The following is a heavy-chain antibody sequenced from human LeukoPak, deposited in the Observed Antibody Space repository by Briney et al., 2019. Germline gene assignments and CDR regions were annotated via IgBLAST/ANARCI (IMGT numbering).Heavy chain of an antibody. V-gene: IGHV3-23*01. CDR3: ATPAPLLWFGDTHDY. D-gene: IGHD3-10*01. Sequence: GGSLRLSCAASGFTFSSYAMSWVRQAPGKGLEWVSAISGSGGSTYYADSVKGRFTISRDNSKNTLYLQMNSLRAEDTAVHYCATPAPLLWFGDTHDYWGQGTLVTVSS. CDR1: GFTFSSYA. CDR2: ISGSGGST. J-gene: IGHJ4*02.